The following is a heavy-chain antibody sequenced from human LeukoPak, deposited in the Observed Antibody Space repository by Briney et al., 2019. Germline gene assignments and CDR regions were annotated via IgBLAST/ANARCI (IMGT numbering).Heavy chain of an antibody. CDR1: GFTFSSYS. CDR3: AKRGVVVPAAMGNYYYYMDV. V-gene: IGHV3-48*01. J-gene: IGHJ6*03. Sequence: GGSLRLSCAASGFTFSSYSMNWVRQAPGKGLEWVSYISSSTYTIYYADSVKGRFTISRDNSKNSLYLQMNSLRAEDTAVYYCAKRGVVVPAAMGNYYYYMDVWGKGTTVTISS. CDR2: ISSSTYTI. D-gene: IGHD2-2*01.